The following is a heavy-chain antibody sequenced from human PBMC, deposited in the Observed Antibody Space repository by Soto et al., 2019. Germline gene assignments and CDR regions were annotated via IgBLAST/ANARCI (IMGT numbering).Heavy chain of an antibody. D-gene: IGHD6-19*01. V-gene: IGHV3-33*03. Sequence: GGSLRLSCAASGFTFSSYGMHWVRQAPGKGLGWVAVIWYDGSNKYYADPVKGRFTISRDNAKNSLYLQMNSLRAEDTALYYCAKDMKAVANDYFDYWGQGTLVTVSS. CDR1: GFTFSSYG. J-gene: IGHJ4*02. CDR2: IWYDGSNK. CDR3: AKDMKAVANDYFDY.